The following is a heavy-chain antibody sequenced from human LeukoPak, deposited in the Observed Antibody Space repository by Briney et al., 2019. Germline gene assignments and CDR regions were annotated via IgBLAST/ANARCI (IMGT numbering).Heavy chain of an antibody. CDR1: GFTFSDHA. J-gene: IGHJ4*02. Sequence: PGGSLRLSCGTSGFTFSDHAMHWVRQAPGKGLEWLAFIRNDGFYKYYSESGKGRFTISRDNSKNTLFLQMNSLRPDDTALYYCARAVAGSAFDHWGQGTLVAVSS. D-gene: IGHD4-23*01. V-gene: IGHV3-30*02. CDR2: IRNDGFYK. CDR3: ARAVAGSAFDH.